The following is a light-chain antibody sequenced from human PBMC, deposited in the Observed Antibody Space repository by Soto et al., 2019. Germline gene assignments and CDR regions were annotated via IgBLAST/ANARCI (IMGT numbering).Light chain of an antibody. CDR1: QSVRSNF. J-gene: IGKJ1*01. CDR2: GAS. Sequence: EIVLTQSPGALSLSPGERATLSCRASQSVRSNFLAWYQQKPGQPPRLLIYGASSRATGIPDRFSGSGSGTDFTLTISRLEPEDFAVYYCQQYGSSPGTFGQGTKVDIK. V-gene: IGKV3-20*01. CDR3: QQYGSSPGT.